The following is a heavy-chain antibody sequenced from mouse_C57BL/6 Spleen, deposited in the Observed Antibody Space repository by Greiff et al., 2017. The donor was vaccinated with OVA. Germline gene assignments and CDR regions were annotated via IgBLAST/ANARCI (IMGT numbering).Heavy chain of an antibody. Sequence: EVKVVESGGGLVKPGGSLKLSCAASGFTFSSYAMSWVRQTPEKRLEWVATISDGGSYTYYPDNVKGRFTISRDNAKNNLYLQMSHLKSEDTAMYYCARGYSNYVYAMDYWGQGTSVTVSS. J-gene: IGHJ4*01. CDR1: GFTFSSYA. CDR2: ISDGGSYT. CDR3: ARGYSNYVYAMDY. D-gene: IGHD2-5*01. V-gene: IGHV5-4*03.